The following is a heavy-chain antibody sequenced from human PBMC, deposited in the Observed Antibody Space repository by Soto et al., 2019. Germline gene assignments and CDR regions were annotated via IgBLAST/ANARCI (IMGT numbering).Heavy chain of an antibody. Sequence: QLQLQESGPGLVKPSETLSLTCTVSGGSISSSSYYWGWIRQPPGEGLEWIGRIYYSGSTYYNPSLKSRVTISVDTSKNQFSLKLSSVTAADTAVYYCARQVGAITPYYYYYGMDVWGQGTTVTVSS. D-gene: IGHD1-26*01. J-gene: IGHJ6*02. CDR3: ARQVGAITPYYYYYGMDV. CDR2: IYYSGST. CDR1: GGSISSSSYY. V-gene: IGHV4-39*01.